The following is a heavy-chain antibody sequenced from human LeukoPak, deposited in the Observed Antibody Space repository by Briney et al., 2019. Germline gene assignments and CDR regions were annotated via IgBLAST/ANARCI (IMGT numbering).Heavy chain of an antibody. J-gene: IGHJ6*02. V-gene: IGHV4-59*08. CDR3: ARVPRRVAVAGTGYYGMDV. CDR1: GGSISSYY. CDR2: IYYSGST. D-gene: IGHD6-19*01. Sequence: PSETLSLTCTVSGGSISSYYWSWIRQPPGEGLEWIGYIYYSGSTNYNPSLKSRVTISVDTSKNQFSLKLSSVTAADTAVYYCARVPRRVAVAGTGYYGMDVWGQGTTVTVSS.